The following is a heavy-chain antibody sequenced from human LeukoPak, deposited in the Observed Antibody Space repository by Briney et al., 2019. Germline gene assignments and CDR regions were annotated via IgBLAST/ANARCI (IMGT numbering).Heavy chain of an antibody. D-gene: IGHD3-22*01. Sequence: PSETLSLTCTVSGGSISSYYWSWIRQPPGKGLEWIGYIYYSGSTNYNPSLKSRVTISVDTSKNQLSLKLSSVTAADTAVYYCASNYYDSSGYYHDAFDIWGQGTMVTVSS. CDR2: IYYSGST. J-gene: IGHJ3*02. V-gene: IGHV4-59*01. CDR1: GGSISSYY. CDR3: ASNYYDSSGYYHDAFDI.